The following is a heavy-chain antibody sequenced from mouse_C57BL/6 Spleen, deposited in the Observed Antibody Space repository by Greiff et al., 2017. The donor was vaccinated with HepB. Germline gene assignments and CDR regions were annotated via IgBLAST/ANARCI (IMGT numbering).Heavy chain of an antibody. CDR2: INPYNGGT. V-gene: IGHV1-19*01. CDR3: AREGLLRDYYAMDY. Sequence: SGPVLVKPGASVKMSCKASGYTFTDYYMNWVKQSHGKSLEWIGVINPYNGGTSYNQKFKGKATLTVDKSSSTAYMELNSLTSEDSAVYYCAREGLLRDYYAMDYWGQGTSVTVSS. D-gene: IGHD1-1*01. CDR1: GYTFTDYY. J-gene: IGHJ4*01.